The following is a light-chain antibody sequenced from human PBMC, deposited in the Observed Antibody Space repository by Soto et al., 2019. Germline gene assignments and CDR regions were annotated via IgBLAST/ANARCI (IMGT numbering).Light chain of an antibody. CDR3: HQYYIIPCT. CDR2: WAS. CDR1: QSVLYNSNNDSY. V-gene: IGKV4-1*01. J-gene: IGKJ1*01. Sequence: DIVMTQTPDSLAVSLGERATINCKSSQSVLYNSNNDSYLTWYQQKPGQSPRVLLYWASTLESGVPDRFIGSGSGTDITPTISCLQSEDVAVYYCHQYYIIPCTFGQDTKVESK.